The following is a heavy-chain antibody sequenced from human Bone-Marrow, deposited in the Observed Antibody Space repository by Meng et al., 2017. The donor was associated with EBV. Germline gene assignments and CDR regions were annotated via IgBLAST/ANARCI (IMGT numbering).Heavy chain of an antibody. CDR3: ATLDSSGYYSDY. Sequence: EVQLLEVGGGLLQPGGSLRLSCVAFGLPFSSYAMSWVRQAPGKGLEWVSAISGSGGSTYYADSVKGRFTISRDNSKNTLYLQMNSLRAEDTAVYYCATLDSSGYYSDYWGQGTLVTVSS. J-gene: IGHJ4*02. CDR2: ISGSGGST. D-gene: IGHD3-22*01. V-gene: IGHV3-23*01. CDR1: GLPFSSYA.